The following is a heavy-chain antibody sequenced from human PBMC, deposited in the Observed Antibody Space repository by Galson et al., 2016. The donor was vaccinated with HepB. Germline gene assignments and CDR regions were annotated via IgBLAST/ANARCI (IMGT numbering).Heavy chain of an antibody. V-gene: IGHV3-7*01. D-gene: IGHD2-21*01. CDR2: ITQDGGER. J-gene: IGHJ4*02. Sequence: SLRLSCAASGFTFSSYWMSWVRQAPGKGLEWVAIITQDGGERYYVDSVKGRFTISRDNAKNSLFLQMNSLRAEVTAVYYCVRDHSLVFDYWGQRTLVTVSS. CDR1: GFTFSSYW. CDR3: VRDHSLVFDY.